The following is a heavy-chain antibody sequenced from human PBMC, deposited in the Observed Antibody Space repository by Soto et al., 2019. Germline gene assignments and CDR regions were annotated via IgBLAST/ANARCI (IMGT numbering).Heavy chain of an antibody. J-gene: IGHJ3*02. CDR3: ARDGVAGTVGAFDI. Sequence: EVQLVESGGGLVQPGGSLRLSCAASGFTFSSYDMHWVRQATGKGLEWVSAIGTAGDTYYPGSVKGRFTISRENAKNSLYLQMNSPRAGDTAVYYCARDGVAGTVGAFDIWGQGTMVTVSS. CDR2: IGTAGDT. V-gene: IGHV3-13*01. CDR1: GFTFSSYD. D-gene: IGHD6-19*01.